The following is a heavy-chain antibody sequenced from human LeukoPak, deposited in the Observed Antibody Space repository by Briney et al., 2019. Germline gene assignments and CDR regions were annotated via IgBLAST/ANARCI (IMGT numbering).Heavy chain of an antibody. V-gene: IGHV3-30*14. Sequence: GGSLRLSCAASGFTFSRYAMHWVRQAPGKGLEWVAVISYDGSQEYYADSVKGRFTISRDNSKNTLYLQMNSLRTEDTAVYYCARRWAPTSGNYFCMDVWGQGTTVIVSS. J-gene: IGHJ6*02. D-gene: IGHD3-10*01. CDR1: GFTFSRYA. CDR2: ISYDGSQE. CDR3: ARRWAPTSGNYFCMDV.